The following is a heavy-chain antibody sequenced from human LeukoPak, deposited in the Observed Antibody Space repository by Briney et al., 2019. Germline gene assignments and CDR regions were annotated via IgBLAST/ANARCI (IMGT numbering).Heavy chain of an antibody. V-gene: IGHV4-59*01. CDR3: AREDIRVGFKNDY. CDR2: IYYSGST. D-gene: IGHD1-26*01. CDR1: GGSISSYY. J-gene: IGHJ4*02. Sequence: SETLSLTCTVSGGSISSYYWSWIRQPPGKGLEWIGYIYYSGSTNYNPSLKSRVTISVDTSKNQFSLKLSSVTAADTAVYYCAREDIRVGFKNDYWGQGTLVTVSS.